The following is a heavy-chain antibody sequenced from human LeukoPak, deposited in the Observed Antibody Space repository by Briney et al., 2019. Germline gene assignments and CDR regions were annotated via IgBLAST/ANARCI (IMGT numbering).Heavy chain of an antibody. CDR2: INHSGST. CDR3: ARGYCSSTSCYLYYYYGMDV. J-gene: IGHJ6*02. Sequence: PSETLSPTCAVYGGSFSGYYWSWIRQPPGKGLEWIGEINHSGSTNYNPSLKSRVTISVDTSKNQFSLKLSSVTAADTAVYYCARGYCSSTSCYLYYYYGMDVWGQGTTVTVSS. CDR1: GGSFSGYY. D-gene: IGHD2-2*01. V-gene: IGHV4-34*01.